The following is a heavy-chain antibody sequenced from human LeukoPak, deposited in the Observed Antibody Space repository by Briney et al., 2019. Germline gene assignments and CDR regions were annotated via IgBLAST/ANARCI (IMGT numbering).Heavy chain of an antibody. CDR1: GASISSTFYY. V-gene: IGHV4-39*01. CDR2: IFYSGST. D-gene: IGHD3-10*01. CDR3: ARQGDYYGSALDY. Sequence: ASETLSLTCTVSGASISSTFYYWGWIRQPPGKGLEWIGSIFYSGSTYYNPSLKSRVTISVDTSKNQFSLKLTSVTASDTAVYYCARQGDYYGSALDYRGQGTLVTVSS. J-gene: IGHJ4*02.